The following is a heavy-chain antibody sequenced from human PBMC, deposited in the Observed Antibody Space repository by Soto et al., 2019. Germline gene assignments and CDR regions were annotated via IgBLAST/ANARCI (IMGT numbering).Heavy chain of an antibody. CDR1: GFTFSRHA. Sequence: GGSLRLSCLASGFTFSRHAIHWVRLTPGRGLEWVLAISRDGSYIYYTDSVKGRFTVSRDNSKNTVFVQMNRLIPDDTALYFCARTRNGGVADSFDSWGKGTRVTVSS. D-gene: IGHD3-3*01. CDR2: ISRDGSYI. J-gene: IGHJ5*01. CDR3: ARTRNGGVADSFDS. V-gene: IGHV3-30*04.